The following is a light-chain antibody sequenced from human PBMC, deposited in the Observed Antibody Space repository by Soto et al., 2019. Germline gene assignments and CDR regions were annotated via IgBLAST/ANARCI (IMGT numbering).Light chain of an antibody. J-gene: IGKJ2*01. CDR1: QSVSSN. Sequence: EIVMTQSPATLSVSPGERATLSCRASQSVSSNLAWYQQKPGQAPRLLIYGTSTRASGVQARFSGSGSGTEFTLTISSLQSEDFAVYYCQQYNYWPYTFGQGTRLEI. V-gene: IGKV3-15*01. CDR3: QQYNYWPYT. CDR2: GTS.